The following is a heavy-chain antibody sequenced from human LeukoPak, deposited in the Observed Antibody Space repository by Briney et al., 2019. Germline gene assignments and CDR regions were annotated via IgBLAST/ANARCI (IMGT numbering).Heavy chain of an antibody. V-gene: IGHV1-2*02. CDR1: GYTFTCYY. CDR3: AAYYDILTGYRWSFDY. D-gene: IGHD3-9*01. Sequence: GASVKVSCKASGYTFTCYYMHWVRQAPGQGLEWMGWINPNSGGTNYAQKFQGRVTMTRDTSISTAYMELSRLRSDDTAVYYCAAYYDILTGYRWSFDYWGQGTLVTVSS. CDR2: INPNSGGT. J-gene: IGHJ4*02.